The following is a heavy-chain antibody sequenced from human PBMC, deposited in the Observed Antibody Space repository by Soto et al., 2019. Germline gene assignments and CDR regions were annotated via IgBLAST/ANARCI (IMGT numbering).Heavy chain of an antibody. Sequence: PSETLSLTCTVSGGSISSYYWSWIRQPPGKGLEWIGYIYYSGSTNYNPSLKSRVTISVDTSKNQFSLKLSSVTAADTAVYYCARAHSPRRLRFGVWGQGTTVTVSS. V-gene: IGHV4-59*01. J-gene: IGHJ6*02. CDR3: ARAHSPRRLRFGV. D-gene: IGHD5-12*01. CDR2: IYYSGST. CDR1: GGSISSYY.